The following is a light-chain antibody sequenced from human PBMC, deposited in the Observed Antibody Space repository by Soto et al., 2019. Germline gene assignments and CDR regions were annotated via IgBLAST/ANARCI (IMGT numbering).Light chain of an antibody. J-gene: IGKJ4*01. CDR2: GAS. CDR1: QSVSSSY. V-gene: IGKV3-20*01. Sequence: EIVLTQSPCTLSLSPGERATLSCRASQSVSSSYLAWYQQKPGQAPRLLTYGASSRATGIPDRFSGSGSGTDFTLTISRLEPEDFAVYYCQQYGSSPLTFGGGTKVDIK. CDR3: QQYGSSPLT.